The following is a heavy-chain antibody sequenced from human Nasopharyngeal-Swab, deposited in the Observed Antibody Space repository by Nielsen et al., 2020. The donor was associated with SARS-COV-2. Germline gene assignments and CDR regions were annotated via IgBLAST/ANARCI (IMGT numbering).Heavy chain of an antibody. V-gene: IGHV4-59*01. CDR1: GGSIDTYY. Sequence: SETLSLTCTVSGGSIDTYYWNWIRQPPGKELEWIGYISYSGATKYNPSLEGRVTISLDTSKNQFFLRLSAVTAADTAVYFCARKYGSGSYIGFDPWVQGTLVTVSS. CDR2: ISYSGAT. J-gene: IGHJ5*02. CDR3: ARKYGSGSYIGFDP. D-gene: IGHD3-10*01.